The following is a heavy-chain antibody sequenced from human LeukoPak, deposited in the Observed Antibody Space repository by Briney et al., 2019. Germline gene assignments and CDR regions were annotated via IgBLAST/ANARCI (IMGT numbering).Heavy chain of an antibody. J-gene: IGHJ5*02. Sequence: GGSLRLSCAASGFTFSSYAMSWVRQAPGKGLEWVSAISGSGGSTYYAESVQGRFTVSRDNSKKTVDLQMNSLRAEDTATYYCTKGGDSHGNPSSWGQGTLVIVSS. D-gene: IGHD2-21*01. CDR1: GFTFSSYA. V-gene: IGHV3-23*01. CDR3: TKGGDSHGNPSS. CDR2: ISGSGGST.